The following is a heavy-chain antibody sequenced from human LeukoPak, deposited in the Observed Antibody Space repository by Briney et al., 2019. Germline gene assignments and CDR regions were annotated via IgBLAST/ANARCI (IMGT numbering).Heavy chain of an antibody. CDR3: ARGLPPYSSSWRGYYMDV. V-gene: IGHV3-21*01. Sequence: GGSLRLSCAASGFTFSSYSMNWVRQAPGKGLEWVSSISSSSSYIYYADSVKGRFTISRDNAKNSLYLQMNSLRAEDTAVYYCARGLPPYSSSWRGYYMDVWGKGTTVTVSS. CDR1: GFTFSSYS. D-gene: IGHD6-13*01. J-gene: IGHJ6*03. CDR2: ISSSSSYI.